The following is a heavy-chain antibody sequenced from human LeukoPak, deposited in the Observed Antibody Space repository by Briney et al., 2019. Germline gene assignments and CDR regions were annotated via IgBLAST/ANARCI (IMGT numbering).Heavy chain of an antibody. V-gene: IGHV3-23*03. CDR3: ARDLSSSFDY. CDR2: IYRGGDT. J-gene: IGHJ4*02. D-gene: IGHD3-16*02. Sequence: PGGSLRLSCAGSGFAFGTYAMSWVRQAPGKGLEWVSVIYRGGDTYYVDSVKGRFTISRDNSKNTLYLQMNSLRAEDTAVYYCARDLSSSFDYWGRGTLVTVSS. CDR1: GFAFGTYA.